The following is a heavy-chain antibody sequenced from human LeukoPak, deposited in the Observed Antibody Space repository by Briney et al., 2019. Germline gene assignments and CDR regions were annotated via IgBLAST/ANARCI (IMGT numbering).Heavy chain of an antibody. CDR3: AKAPVTTCRGAFCYPFDY. CDR1: GFTFRDYG. CDR2: LSSSGDST. Sequence: PGGSLRLSCAGSGFTFRDYGMSWVRQAPGKGLEWVSALSSSGDSTYYADSVKGRFTISRDSSKNTLFLQMNRLRPEDAAVYYCAKAPVTTCRGAFCYPFDYWGLGTLVTVSS. J-gene: IGHJ4*02. D-gene: IGHD2-15*01. V-gene: IGHV3-23*01.